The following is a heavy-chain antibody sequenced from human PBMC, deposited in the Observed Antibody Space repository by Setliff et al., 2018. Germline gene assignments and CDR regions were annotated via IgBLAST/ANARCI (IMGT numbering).Heavy chain of an antibody. V-gene: IGHV4-38-2*01. CDR1: GGAIDNRYY. Sequence: ASETLSLTCAVSGGAIDNRYYWGWIRQPPGKGLDWIGNINYSGSSYYNPSLKSRVTISVDTPKNQFSLKLSSVTAADTAVYYCASLKVGNNWPDYWGQGTLVTVSS. J-gene: IGHJ4*02. CDR2: INYSGSS. D-gene: IGHD1-1*01. CDR3: ASLKVGNNWPDY.